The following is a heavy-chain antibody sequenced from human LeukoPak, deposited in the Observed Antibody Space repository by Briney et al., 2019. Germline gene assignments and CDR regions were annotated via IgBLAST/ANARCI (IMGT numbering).Heavy chain of an antibody. CDR1: GYTFTGYY. V-gene: IGHV1-69*06. CDR3: ARVGRIGELRFSY. J-gene: IGHJ4*02. CDR2: IIPIFGTA. D-gene: IGHD1-26*01. Sequence: SVKVSCKASGYTFTGYYMHWVRQAPGQGLEWMGWIIPIFGTANYAQKFQGRVTITADKSTSTAYMELSSLRSEDTAVYYCARVGRIGELRFSYWGQGTLVTVSS.